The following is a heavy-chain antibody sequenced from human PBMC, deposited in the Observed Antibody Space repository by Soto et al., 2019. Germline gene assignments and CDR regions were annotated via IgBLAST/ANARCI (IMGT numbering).Heavy chain of an antibody. J-gene: IGHJ4*02. V-gene: IGHV4-59*13. CDR2: VYHTGST. CDR1: GASITTYY. CDR3: SRRLFGSGWTLDS. Sequence: SETLSLTCDVSGASITTYYWSWIRQAPGKGLEWIGNVYHTGSTDYNSSLRSRVTISVDTSKNQFSLNMNSVTGADTAVYYCSRRLFGSGWTLDSWGQGALVTVSS. D-gene: IGHD6-19*01.